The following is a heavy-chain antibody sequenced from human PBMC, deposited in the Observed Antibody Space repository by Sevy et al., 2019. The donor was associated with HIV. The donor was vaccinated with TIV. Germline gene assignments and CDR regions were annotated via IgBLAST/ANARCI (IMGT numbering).Heavy chain of an antibody. CDR3: ARDESFSLIIVDPDY. D-gene: IGHD3-22*01. J-gene: IGHJ4*02. CDR1: GYTFTDYG. V-gene: IGHV1-18*01. Sequence: ASVKVSCKGSGYTFTDYGITWVRQAPGQGLEWMGWISGYNGNRKYAQNLQGRVTMTTDTSTSTAYMELRSLRSDDTAVYYCARDESFSLIIVDPDYWGQGTLVTVSS. CDR2: ISGYNGNR.